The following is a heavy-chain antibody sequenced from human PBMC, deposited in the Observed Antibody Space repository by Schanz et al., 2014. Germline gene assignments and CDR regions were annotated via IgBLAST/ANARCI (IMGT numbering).Heavy chain of an antibody. J-gene: IGHJ6*02. CDR1: GGSISSSNW. Sequence: QVQLQESGPGLVKPSGTLSLTCAVSGGSISSSNWWSCVRQPPGKGLERIGEIYHSGSTNYNPSRKRRVTIPVAKSTNDLPLKRSWGAAADAAVYYCARAPAGYGMDVWGQGTTVTVSS. V-gene: IGHV4-4*02. CDR3: ARAPAGYGMDV. CDR2: IYHSGST.